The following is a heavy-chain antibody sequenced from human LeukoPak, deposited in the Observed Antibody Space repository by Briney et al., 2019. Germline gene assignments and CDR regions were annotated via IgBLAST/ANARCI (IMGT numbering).Heavy chain of an antibody. J-gene: IGHJ4*02. CDR1: GGTCSSYA. Sequence: SVKVSCKASGGTCSSYAISWVRQAPGQGLEWMGGIIPIFGTANYAQKFQGRVTITTDESTSTAYMELSSLRSEDTAVYYCARATIAVAGTRYFDYWGQGTLVTVSS. CDR2: IIPIFGTA. D-gene: IGHD6-19*01. V-gene: IGHV1-69*05. CDR3: ARATIAVAGTRYFDY.